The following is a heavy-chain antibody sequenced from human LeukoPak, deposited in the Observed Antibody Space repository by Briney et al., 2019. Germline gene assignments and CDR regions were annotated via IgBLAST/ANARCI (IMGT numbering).Heavy chain of an antibody. D-gene: IGHD3-22*01. CDR2: ISGSGGIT. CDR3: AKVPYENYYYYMDV. CDR1: GFSFDDYG. Sequence: GGSLRLSCAASGFSFDDYGMSWVRQVPGKGLEWVSAISGSGGITHYADSVKGRFTISRDNSKNTLYMQMNSLRAEDTAVYYCAKVPYENYYYYMDVWGKGTTVTVSS. J-gene: IGHJ6*03. V-gene: IGHV3-23*01.